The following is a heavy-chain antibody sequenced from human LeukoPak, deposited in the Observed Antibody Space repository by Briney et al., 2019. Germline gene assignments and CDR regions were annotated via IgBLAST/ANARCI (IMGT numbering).Heavy chain of an antibody. CDR1: GGSISSYY. V-gene: IGHV4-4*07. J-gene: IGHJ3*02. CDR2: IYTSGST. Sequence: SETLSLTCTVSGGSISSYYWSWIRRPAGKGLEWIGRIYTSGSTNENPSLKSRVTMSVDTSKNQFSLKLSSVTAADTAVYYCARAPFYGSGRLDAFDIWGQGTMVTVSS. CDR3: ARAPFYGSGRLDAFDI. D-gene: IGHD3-10*01.